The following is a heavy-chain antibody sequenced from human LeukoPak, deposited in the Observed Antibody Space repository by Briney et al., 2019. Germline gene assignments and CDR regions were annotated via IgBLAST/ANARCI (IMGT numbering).Heavy chain of an antibody. D-gene: IGHD3-22*01. J-gene: IGHJ4*02. CDR3: ARHIKLYYYDSSGYPYHPLDY. CDR1: GYTFTGYY. Sequence: ASVKVSCKASGYTFTGYYMHWVRQAPGQGLEWMGWINPNSGGTNYAQKFQGRVTMTRDTSISTAYMELSRLRSDDTAVYYCARHIKLYYYDSSGYPYHPLDYWGQGTLVTVSS. CDR2: INPNSGGT. V-gene: IGHV1-2*02.